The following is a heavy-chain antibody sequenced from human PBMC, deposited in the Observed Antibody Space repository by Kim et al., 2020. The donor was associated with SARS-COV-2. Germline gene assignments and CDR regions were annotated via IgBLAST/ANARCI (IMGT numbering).Heavy chain of an antibody. CDR2: IYYSGST. V-gene: IGHV4-59*13. CDR3: ACISAGGTRVDC. D-gene: IGHD6-13*01. Sequence: SETLSLTCTVSCGSISSYYWSWIRQPPEKGLEWIGYIYYSGSTNYNPSLNSRVTISVDTSKNQFSLKLSSVTAAYTAVYYCACISAGGTRVDCWGQGTLV. J-gene: IGHJ4*02. CDR1: CGSISSYY.